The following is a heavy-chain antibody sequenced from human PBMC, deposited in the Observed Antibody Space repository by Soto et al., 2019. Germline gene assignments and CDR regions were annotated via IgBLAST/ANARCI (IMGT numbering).Heavy chain of an antibody. Sequence: SETLSLTCAVSGYSISSGYYWGWIRQPPGKGLEWIGSIYHSGSTYYNPSLKSRVTISVDTSKNQFSLKLSSVTAADTAVYYCARDLGYCSGGSCYPTDWGQGTLVTVSS. CDR1: GYSISSGYY. CDR3: ARDLGYCSGGSCYPTD. V-gene: IGHV4-38-2*02. CDR2: IYHSGST. D-gene: IGHD2-15*01. J-gene: IGHJ4*02.